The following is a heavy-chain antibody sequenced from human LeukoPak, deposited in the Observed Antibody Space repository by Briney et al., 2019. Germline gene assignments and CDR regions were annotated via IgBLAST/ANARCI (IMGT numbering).Heavy chain of an antibody. D-gene: IGHD6-19*01. J-gene: IGHJ4*02. V-gene: IGHV3-7*01. CDR1: GFTFSYYW. Sequence: GGSLRLSCAASGFTFSYYWMSWVRQAPGNGLEWVACINQEGSDKHYADSVKGRFTISRENAKNSLYLQMNSLRAEDTALYYCGRDTAVAHLYAYWGQGALVTVSS. CDR3: GRDTAVAHLYAY. CDR2: INQEGSDK.